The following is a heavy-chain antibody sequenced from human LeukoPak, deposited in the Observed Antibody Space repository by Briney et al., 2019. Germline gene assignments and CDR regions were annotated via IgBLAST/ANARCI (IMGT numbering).Heavy chain of an antibody. CDR2: INHSGST. J-gene: IGHJ6*02. CDR3: ARDHMVRGVTTNYYYYGMDV. V-gene: IGHV4-34*01. D-gene: IGHD3-10*01. Sequence: PSETLSLTCTVSGGSISGYYWSWIRQPPGKGLEWIGEINHSGSTNYNPSLKSRVTISVDTSKNQFSLKLSSVTAADTAVYYCARDHMVRGVTTNYYYYGMDVWGQGTTVTVSS. CDR1: GGSISGYY.